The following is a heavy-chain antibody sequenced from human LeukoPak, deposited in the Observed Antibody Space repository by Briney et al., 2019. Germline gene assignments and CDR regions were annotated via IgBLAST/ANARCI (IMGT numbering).Heavy chain of an antibody. V-gene: IGHV3-21*01. CDR2: ISSSSSYI. D-gene: IGHD2-21*02. J-gene: IGHJ4*02. CDR3: ARESGWDCGADCYSDY. CDR1: GFTFSSYS. Sequence: GSLRLSCAASGFTFSSYSMNWVRQAPGKGLEWVSSISSSSSYIYYADSVKGRFTISRDNAKNSLYLQMNSLRAEDTAVYYCARESGWDCGADCYSDYWGQGTLVTVSS.